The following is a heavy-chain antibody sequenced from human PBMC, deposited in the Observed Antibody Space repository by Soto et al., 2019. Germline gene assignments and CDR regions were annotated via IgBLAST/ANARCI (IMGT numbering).Heavy chain of an antibody. Sequence: LRLSCAASGFTFSSYWMSWVRQAPGKGLEWVANIKQDGSEKYYVDSVKGRFTISRDNAKNSLYLQMNSLRAEDTAVYYCARALPLGYCTNGVCYLPDYWGQGTLVTVS. D-gene: IGHD2-8*01. CDR2: IKQDGSEK. V-gene: IGHV3-7*03. J-gene: IGHJ4*02. CDR1: GFTFSSYW. CDR3: ARALPLGYCTNGVCYLPDY.